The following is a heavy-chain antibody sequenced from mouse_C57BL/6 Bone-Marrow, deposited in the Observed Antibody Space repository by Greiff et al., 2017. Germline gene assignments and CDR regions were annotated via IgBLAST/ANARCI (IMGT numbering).Heavy chain of an antibody. CDR3: ARMGPMDYGYDGGDY. D-gene: IGHD2-2*01. CDR2: IDPNSGGT. Sequence: VQLQQPAAELVKPGASVKLLCKASGYTFTSYWMHWVKQRPGRGLEWIGRIDPNSGGTKYNEKFKSKATLTVDKPSSTAYMQLSSLTSEDSAVYYCARMGPMDYGYDGGDYWGQGTTLTVSS. CDR1: GYTFTSYW. J-gene: IGHJ2*01. V-gene: IGHV1-72*01.